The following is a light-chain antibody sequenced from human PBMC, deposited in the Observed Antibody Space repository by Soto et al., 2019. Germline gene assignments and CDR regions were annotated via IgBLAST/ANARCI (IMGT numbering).Light chain of an antibody. J-gene: IGKJ1*01. CDR3: QQYDRSPQT. Sequence: EIVLTQSPGTLSLSPGESATLSCRASQTVGRNYLAWYQHKPGQAPRLLIYGVFSRATGIPDRFSGSGSGADFNLTISRLEPEDFAVYFYQQYDRSPQTFGQGTKVEIK. V-gene: IGKV3-20*01. CDR1: QTVGRNY. CDR2: GVF.